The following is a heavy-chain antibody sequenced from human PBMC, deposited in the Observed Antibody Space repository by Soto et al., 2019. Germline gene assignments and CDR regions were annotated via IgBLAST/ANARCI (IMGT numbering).Heavy chain of an antibody. D-gene: IGHD1-20*01. CDR3: VKDRMAYNSVWDTFDI. CDR2: IGSVGGDT. V-gene: IGHV3-23*01. Sequence: PGGSLRLSCAASGFTFYSYAMSWVRQAPGKGLEWVSTIGSVGGDTYYADSVKGRFTISRDDSKNTLLLQMNSLRAEDTAVYYCVKDRMAYNSVWDTFDIWGQGTMVTV. CDR1: GFTFYSYA. J-gene: IGHJ3*02.